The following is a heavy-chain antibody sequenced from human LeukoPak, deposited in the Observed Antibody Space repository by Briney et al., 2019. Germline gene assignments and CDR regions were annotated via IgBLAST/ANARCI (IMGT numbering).Heavy chain of an antibody. CDR2: SHYSGTT. J-gene: IGHJ6*02. V-gene: IGHV4-59*01. CDR3: ARAPRGESDAASGFYGVDV. D-gene: IGHD3-22*01. CDR1: GGSISTYY. Sequence: PSETLSLTCTVSGGSISTYYWTWIRQPPGKGLEWIGFSHYSGTTNYNPSLKSRVTISVDTSKNQFSLKPNSVTAADTAVYYCARAPRGESDAASGFYGVDVWGQGTTVTVSS.